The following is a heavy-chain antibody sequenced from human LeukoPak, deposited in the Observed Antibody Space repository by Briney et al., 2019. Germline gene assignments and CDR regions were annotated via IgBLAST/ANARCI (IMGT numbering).Heavy chain of an antibody. V-gene: IGHV4-59*08. CDR3: ARHSGGYSGYDYEPLGAFDI. CDR2: IYYSGST. J-gene: IGHJ3*02. D-gene: IGHD5-12*01. CDR1: GGSISSYY. Sequence: SETLSLTCSVSGGSISSYYWSWIRQPPGKGLEWIGYIYYSGSTNYNPSLKSRVTISVDTSKNQFSLKLSSVAAADTAVYHCARHSGGYSGYDYEPLGAFDIWGQGTMVTVSS.